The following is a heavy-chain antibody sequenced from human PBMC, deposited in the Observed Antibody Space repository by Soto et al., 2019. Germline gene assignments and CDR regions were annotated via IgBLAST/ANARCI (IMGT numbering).Heavy chain of an antibody. CDR2: IWYDGTNK. CDR1: GFTFSSFG. D-gene: IGHD1-1*01. CDR3: ARALDASGTDVFDI. V-gene: IGHV3-33*01. J-gene: IGHJ3*02. Sequence: GGSLRLSCAASGFTFSSFGMHWVRQAPGKGLEWVAVIWYDGTNKYYADSVKGRFTISRDNSKKTLYLQMNSLRAEDTAVYYCARALDASGTDVFDIWGQGTMVXVSS.